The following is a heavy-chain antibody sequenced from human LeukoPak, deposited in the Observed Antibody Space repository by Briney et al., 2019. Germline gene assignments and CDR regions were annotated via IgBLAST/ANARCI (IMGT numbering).Heavy chain of an antibody. CDR2: IKTKTDGETA. CDR1: GFTLTNAW. D-gene: IGHD2-21*02. CDR3: TSVVLTARQFDS. Sequence: GGSLRLSCAASGFTLTNAWMNWVRQAPGKGLEWVGRIKTKTDGETAYYAAPVNGRFSISRDDSKNTVYLQMNSLKTEDTAVYHCTSVVLTARQFDSWGQGTPVTVSS. J-gene: IGHJ4*02. V-gene: IGHV3-15*01.